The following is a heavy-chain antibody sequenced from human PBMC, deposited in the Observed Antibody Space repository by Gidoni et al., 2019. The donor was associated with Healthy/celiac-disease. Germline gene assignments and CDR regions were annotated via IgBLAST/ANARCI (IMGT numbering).Heavy chain of an antibody. Sequence: HVQLVESGGGLVKPGGSVRLSCAASGFTFSDYYMSWIRQASGKGLEWFSYISISGSTIFYADSVKGRFTISRDNAKNSLYLQMNSLRAEDTAVDYFARDSSGYGLVDYWGQGTLVTVSS. CDR2: ISISGSTI. CDR1: GFTFSDYY. CDR3: ARDSSGYGLVDY. V-gene: IGHV3-11*01. D-gene: IGHD3-22*01. J-gene: IGHJ4*02.